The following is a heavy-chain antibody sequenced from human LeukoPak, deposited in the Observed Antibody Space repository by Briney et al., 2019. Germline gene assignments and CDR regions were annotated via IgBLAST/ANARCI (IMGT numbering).Heavy chain of an antibody. CDR2: INSNGGST. D-gene: IGHD4-17*01. CDR1: GFTFSNYA. V-gene: IGHV3-64*01. J-gene: IGHJ4*02. CDR3: AGAPTVTAESAFGY. Sequence: GGSLRLSCVASGFTFSNYAMHWVRQTPGKGLEYVSGINSNGGSTQYAYSVKGRFTISRENSKHTLYLQMGSLRTEDMAVYYCAGAPTVTAESAFGYWGQGTLVTVSS.